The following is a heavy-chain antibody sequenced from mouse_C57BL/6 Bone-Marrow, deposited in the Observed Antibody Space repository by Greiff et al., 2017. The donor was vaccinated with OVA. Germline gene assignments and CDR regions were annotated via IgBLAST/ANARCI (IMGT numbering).Heavy chain of an antibody. Sequence: QVQLQQSGPELVKPGASVKISCKASGYTFTDYFINWVKQRPGQGLEWIGWIYPGSGNTKYNEKFKGPATLTVDTSSSTAYMRLSSLYSEDSAVYLCTIGDWDYFDYWGQGTTLTVSS. CDR1: GYTFTDYF. J-gene: IGHJ2*01. CDR2: IYPGSGNT. V-gene: IGHV1-84*01. CDR3: TIGDWDYFDY. D-gene: IGHD4-1*01.